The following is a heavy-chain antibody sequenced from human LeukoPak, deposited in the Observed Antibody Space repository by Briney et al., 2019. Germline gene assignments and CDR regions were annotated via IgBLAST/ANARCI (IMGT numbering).Heavy chain of an antibody. CDR3: ARNNYGGHDAFDI. D-gene: IGHD3-10*01. J-gene: IGHJ3*02. CDR2: MNPNSGNT. V-gene: IGHV1-8*01. CDR1: GYTFTSYD. Sequence: ASVKVSCKASGYTFTSYDVNWVRQATGQGLEWAGWMNPNSGNTGYAQKFQGRVTMTRDTSISTAYMELNSLTSEDTAVYYCARNNYGGHDAFDIWGQGTLVTVSS.